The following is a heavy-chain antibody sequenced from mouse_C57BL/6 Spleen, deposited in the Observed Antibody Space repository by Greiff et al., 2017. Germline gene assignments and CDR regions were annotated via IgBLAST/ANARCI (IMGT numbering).Heavy chain of an antibody. CDR3: TTFYYGNSAY. CDR1: GFNIKDDY. Sequence: VQLQQSGAELVRPGASVKLSCTASGFNIKDDYMHWVKQRPEQGLEWIGWIDPENGDTEYASKFQGKATITADTSSNTAYLQLSSLTSEDTAVYYCTTFYYGNSAYWGQGTLVTVSA. V-gene: IGHV14-4*01. CDR2: IDPENGDT. D-gene: IGHD2-1*01. J-gene: IGHJ3*01.